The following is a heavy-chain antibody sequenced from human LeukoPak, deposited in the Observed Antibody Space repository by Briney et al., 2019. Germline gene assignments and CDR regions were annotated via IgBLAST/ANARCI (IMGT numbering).Heavy chain of an antibody. J-gene: IGHJ5*02. Sequence: SVKVSCKASGDTFDRFPINWVRLAPGQGLEWMGRIIPVFDMTHYAPTFQGRITMTADTSTTTAYMELRSLKSEDTAVYYCAKGPHDYGDFVYLWGQGTRVTVSS. CDR1: GDTFDRFP. V-gene: IGHV1-69*04. D-gene: IGHD4-17*01. CDR3: AKGPHDYGDFVYL. CDR2: IIPVFDMT.